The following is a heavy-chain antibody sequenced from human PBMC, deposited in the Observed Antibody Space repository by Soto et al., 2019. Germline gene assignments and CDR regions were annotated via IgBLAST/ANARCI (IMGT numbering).Heavy chain of an antibody. J-gene: IGHJ5*01. V-gene: IGHV4-38-2*01. D-gene: IGHD6-19*01. CDR3: ARSVAVAGTGWFDS. CDR1: GYSISSGYY. CDR2: INHSGST. Sequence: SETLSLTCGVSGYSISSGYYWGWIRQPPGKGPERIGSINHSGSTYYNPSLKSRVTISVDTSKKQFSLRLTSVTAADTAVYYCARSVAVAGTGWFDSWGQGTLVTVS.